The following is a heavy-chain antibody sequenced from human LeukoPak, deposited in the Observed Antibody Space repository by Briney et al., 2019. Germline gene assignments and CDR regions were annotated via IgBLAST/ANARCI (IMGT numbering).Heavy chain of an antibody. CDR3: ARRPGRAVSDSVKAYYFDS. V-gene: IGHV3-30*04. J-gene: IGHJ4*02. CDR1: GFTFSDYA. Sequence: PGESLRLSCAASGFTFSDYAMHWVRQAPGKGLEWVSVISFDASDTSYADSVKGRFTISRDDSRNTVFLQMSSLRPEDTALYFCARRPGRAVSDSVKAYYFDSWGQGTLVTVSS. CDR2: ISFDASDT. D-gene: IGHD6-19*01.